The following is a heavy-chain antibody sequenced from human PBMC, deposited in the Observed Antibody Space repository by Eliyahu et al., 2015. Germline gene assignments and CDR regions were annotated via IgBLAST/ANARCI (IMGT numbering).Heavy chain of an antibody. CDR2: IYTSGST. V-gene: IGHV4-4*09. Sequence: QVQLQESGPGLVKPSETLSLTCTVSGCSISSYYWSWIRQPPGKGLEWIGYIYTSGSTNYNPSLKSRVTISVDTSKNQFSLKLSSVTAADTAVYYCARLNGSYLERIDYWGQGTLVTVSS. D-gene: IGHD1-26*01. J-gene: IGHJ4*02. CDR1: GCSISSYY. CDR3: ARLNGSYLERIDY.